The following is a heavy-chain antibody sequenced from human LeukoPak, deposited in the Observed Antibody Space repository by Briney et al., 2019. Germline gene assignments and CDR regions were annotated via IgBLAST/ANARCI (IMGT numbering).Heavy chain of an antibody. D-gene: IGHD6-19*01. J-gene: IGHJ6*02. CDR2: INHSGST. CDR3: ARSGECVWYSSGGAPPWDYRMDL. V-gene: IGHV4-34*01. CDR1: GGSFSGYY. Sequence: SETLSLTCAVYGGSFSGYYWSWIRQPPGKGLEWIGEINHSGSTNYNPSLKSRVTISVDTSKNQFSLKLSSVTAADTAVYYCARSGECVWYSSGGAPPWDYRMDLWGQGNAVTVYS.